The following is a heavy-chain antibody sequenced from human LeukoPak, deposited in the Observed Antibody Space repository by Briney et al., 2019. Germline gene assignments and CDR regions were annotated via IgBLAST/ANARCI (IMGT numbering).Heavy chain of an antibody. D-gene: IGHD6-25*01. CDR2: ISYAGNKK. CDR3: ARAGSAGLYYYYMDV. Sequence: GGSLRLSCAASGFTFNTYAMHWVRQAPGKGLEWVALISYAGNKKFYRDSVKGRFSVSRDNSKSTLQMDNLRLEDTAVYCARAGSAGLYYYYMDVWGKGTMVTVSS. CDR1: GFTFNTYA. V-gene: IGHV3-30-3*01. J-gene: IGHJ6*03.